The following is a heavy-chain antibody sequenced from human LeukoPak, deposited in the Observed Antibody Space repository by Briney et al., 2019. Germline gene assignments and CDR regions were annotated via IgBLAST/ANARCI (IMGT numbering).Heavy chain of an antibody. V-gene: IGHV3-21*04. CDR1: GFTFSTYA. D-gene: IGHD6-19*01. CDR2: ISDSGSNT. Sequence: GGSLRLSCVASGFTFSTYAMSWVRQAPGKGLEWVSSISDSGSNTNYADSVKGRFTTSRDNAKNSLFLEMNSLRVEDTAVYYCVRGDGLFDYWGQGTLVTVSS. CDR3: VRGDGLFDY. J-gene: IGHJ4*02.